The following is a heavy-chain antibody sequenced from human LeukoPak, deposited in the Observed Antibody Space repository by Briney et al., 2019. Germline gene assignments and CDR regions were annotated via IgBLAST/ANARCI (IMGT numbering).Heavy chain of an antibody. V-gene: IGHV3-66*01. Sequence: GGSLRLSCAASGFTVSSNYMSWVRQAPGKGPEWVSVIYSGGSTYYADSVKGRFTISRDNSKNTLYFQMNSLRAEDTAVYYCARSSEIFGVVILFDYWGQGTLVTVSS. CDR1: GFTVSSNY. CDR2: IYSGGST. CDR3: ARSSEIFGVVILFDY. J-gene: IGHJ4*02. D-gene: IGHD3-3*01.